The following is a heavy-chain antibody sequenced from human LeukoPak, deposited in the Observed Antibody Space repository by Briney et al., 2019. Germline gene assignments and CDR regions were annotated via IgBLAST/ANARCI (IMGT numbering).Heavy chain of an antibody. V-gene: IGHV4-39*01. Sequence: SETLSLTCTVSGGSISSNSYYWGWIRQPPGKGLEWIGSIYYGGSTFYNPSLKSRVTISADTSENQFSLNLSSVTAADTAVYYCARRLASSSDTFDYWGQGTLVTVSS. D-gene: IGHD4-11*01. CDR1: GGSISSNSYY. J-gene: IGHJ4*02. CDR3: ARRLASSSDTFDY. CDR2: IYYGGST.